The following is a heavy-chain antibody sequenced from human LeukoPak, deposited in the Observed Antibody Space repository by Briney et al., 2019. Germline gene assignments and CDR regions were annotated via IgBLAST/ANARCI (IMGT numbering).Heavy chain of an antibody. Sequence: AASVKVSCKASGYTFTSYNIHWVRQAPGQGLEWMGIINPSDGSTSYEQEFQGRVTMTRDTSTSTVYMELRSLRSEDTAVYYCARGTHMGAVAGPGYWGQGTPVTVSS. J-gene: IGHJ4*02. CDR2: INPSDGST. V-gene: IGHV1-46*01. CDR1: GYTFTSYN. CDR3: ARGTHMGAVAGPGY. D-gene: IGHD6-19*01.